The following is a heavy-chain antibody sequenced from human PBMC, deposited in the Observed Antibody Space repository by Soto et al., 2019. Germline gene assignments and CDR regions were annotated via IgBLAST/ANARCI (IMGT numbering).Heavy chain of an antibody. J-gene: IGHJ2*01. CDR2: ISWNSGSI. D-gene: IGHD3-16*02. CDR1: GFTFDDYA. Sequence: EVQLVESGGGLVQPGRSLRLSCAASGFTFDDYAMHWVRQAPGKGLEWVSGISWNSGSIGYADSVKGQFTISRDNAKNSRYLQMNSLSAEDTALYYCATDTGLYYWYFALWGRGTLVTVSS. V-gene: IGHV3-9*01. CDR3: ATDTGLYYWYFAL.